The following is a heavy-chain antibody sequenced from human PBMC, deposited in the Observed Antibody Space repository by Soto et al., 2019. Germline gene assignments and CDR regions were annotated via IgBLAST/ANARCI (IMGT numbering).Heavy chain of an antibody. Sequence: EVQFLQSGGGWVQPAGSLRLSCAASGFTFSSYAMTWVRQAPGKGLEWVSAITGDGGDTYHADSVKGRFTISRDNSKNTLSLQMNSLRAEDTAVYFCAKGSSSSRPYYFDYWGQGSLVTVSS. D-gene: IGHD2-2*01. CDR2: ITGDGGDT. J-gene: IGHJ4*02. CDR1: GFTFSSYA. CDR3: AKGSSSSRPYYFDY. V-gene: IGHV3-23*01.